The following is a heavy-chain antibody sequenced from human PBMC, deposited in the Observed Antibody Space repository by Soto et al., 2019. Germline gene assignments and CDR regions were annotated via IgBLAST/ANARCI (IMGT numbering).Heavy chain of an antibody. Sequence: PSETLSLTCTVSGGSISSFDWNWIRQSPGKGLEWIGYISYSGSTNYNPSLKSRVTISVDTSKNQFSLKLSSVTAADTAVYYCARQDTSGYAFDYWGQGTPVTVSS. CDR1: GGSISSFD. CDR2: ISYSGST. V-gene: IGHV4-59*08. D-gene: IGHD3-22*01. CDR3: ARQDTSGYAFDY. J-gene: IGHJ4*02.